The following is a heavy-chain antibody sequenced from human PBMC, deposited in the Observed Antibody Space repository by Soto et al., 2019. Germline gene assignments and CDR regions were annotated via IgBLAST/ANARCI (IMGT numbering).Heavy chain of an antibody. CDR3: TTAAAARLWYYYYGMDV. D-gene: IGHD6-6*01. Sequence: PGGSLRLSCAASGFTFSNAWMNWVRQAPGKGLEWVGRIKSKTDGGTTDYAAPVKGRFTISRDDSKNTLYLQMNSLKTEDTAVYYCTTAAAARLWYYYYGMDVWGKGTTVTVSS. V-gene: IGHV3-15*07. J-gene: IGHJ6*04. CDR1: GFTFSNAW. CDR2: IKSKTDGGTT.